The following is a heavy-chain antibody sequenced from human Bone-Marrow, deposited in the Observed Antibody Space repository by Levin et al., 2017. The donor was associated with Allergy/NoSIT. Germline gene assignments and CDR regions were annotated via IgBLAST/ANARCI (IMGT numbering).Heavy chain of an antibody. V-gene: IGHV3-48*03. J-gene: IGHJ2*01. Sequence: GESLKISCAASGFTFSSYEMNWVRQAPGKGLEWVSYISSSGSTIYYANSVKGRFTISRDNAKNSLYLQMNSLRAEDTAVYYCARAFTYYYDSSGYFLYWYFDLWGRGTLVTVSS. CDR2: ISSSGSTI. CDR1: GFTFSSYE. D-gene: IGHD3-22*01. CDR3: ARAFTYYYDSSGYFLYWYFDL.